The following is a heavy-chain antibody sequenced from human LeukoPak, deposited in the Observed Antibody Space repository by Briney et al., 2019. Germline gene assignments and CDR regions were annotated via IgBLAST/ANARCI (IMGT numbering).Heavy chain of an antibody. D-gene: IGHD2-21*02. Sequence: RGSLRLSCAASGFTFSSYSMNWVRQAPGKGLEWVSSISSSSSYIYYADSVKGRFTISRDNAKNSLYLQMNSLRAGDTAVYYCARETYCGGDCYVQYYFDYWGQGTLVTVSS. CDR2: ISSSSSYI. V-gene: IGHV3-21*01. J-gene: IGHJ4*02. CDR1: GFTFSSYS. CDR3: ARETYCGGDCYVQYYFDY.